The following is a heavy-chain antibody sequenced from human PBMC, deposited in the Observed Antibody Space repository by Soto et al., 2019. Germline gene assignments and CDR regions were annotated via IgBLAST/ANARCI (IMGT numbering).Heavy chain of an antibody. D-gene: IGHD2-2*01. J-gene: IGHJ5*02. CDR3: AGADCSSTTCSLGFDP. Sequence: GASVKVSCKASGYRFTSYTMHWVRQAPGQRLEWMGWINTGNGNTEYSQRFQGRVTITRDTTASTAYMELSSLRSEDTAVYYCAGADCSSTTCSLGFDPWGQGTLVTVSS. V-gene: IGHV1-3*04. CDR2: INTGNGNT. CDR1: GYRFTSYT.